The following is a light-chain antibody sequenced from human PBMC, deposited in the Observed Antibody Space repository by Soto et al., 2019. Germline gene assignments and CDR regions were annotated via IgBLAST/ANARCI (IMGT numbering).Light chain of an antibody. CDR3: DAWDDSVMYFV. V-gene: IGLV1-44*01. Sequence: QTVLPQPPSASGNPGQRVTIACSGSSSNIGSNAVSWYQQLPGTAPKLLISSNDQRPSGVPDRFSGSKSGASAFLAISGLQSVDVADHFCDAWDDSVMYFVFGIGPRVTVL. J-gene: IGLJ1*01. CDR2: SND. CDR1: SSNIGSNA.